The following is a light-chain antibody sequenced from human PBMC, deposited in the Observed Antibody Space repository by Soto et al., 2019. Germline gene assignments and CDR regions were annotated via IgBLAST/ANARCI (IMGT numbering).Light chain of an antibody. J-gene: IGKJ4*01. CDR1: QSIGTF. CDR3: QQSYTTPQLT. V-gene: IGKV1-39*01. CDR2: SAS. Sequence: DIQMTQSPSSLFASVGDRVTITCRASQSIGTFLIWYQHKPGKAPRRLIYSASTLQSGVPSRFRGSGSGTDFTLTISSLQPEDFATYYCQQSYTTPQLTFGGGTRVEI.